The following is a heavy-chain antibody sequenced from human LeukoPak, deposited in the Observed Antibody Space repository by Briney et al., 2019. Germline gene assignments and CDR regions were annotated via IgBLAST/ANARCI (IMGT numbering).Heavy chain of an antibody. CDR3: ARFSSWLGAY. D-gene: IGHD6-13*01. Sequence: SETLSLTCTVSGGSISSYYWRWIRQPPGKGLEWIGYIYYSGSTNYNPSLKSRVTISVDTSKNQFSVKLSSVTAAGTAVYYCARFSSWLGAYWGQGTLVTVSS. CDR2: IYYSGST. V-gene: IGHV4-59*08. CDR1: GGSISSYY. J-gene: IGHJ4*02.